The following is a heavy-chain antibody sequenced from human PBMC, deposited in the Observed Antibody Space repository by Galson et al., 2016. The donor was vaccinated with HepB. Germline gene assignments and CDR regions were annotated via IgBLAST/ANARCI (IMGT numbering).Heavy chain of an antibody. CDR3: ARWNYGWDV. V-gene: IGHV3-7*03. CDR1: GFVFSTYL. CDR2: IEHDGGEK. J-gene: IGHJ6*02. Sequence: SLRLSCAASGFVFSTYLMTWVRQAPGRGLEWVANIEHDGGEKYYVESVKGRFIISRDNAQDSLYLQMNSLRDEDTAMYYCARWNYGWDVWGQGATVTVSS.